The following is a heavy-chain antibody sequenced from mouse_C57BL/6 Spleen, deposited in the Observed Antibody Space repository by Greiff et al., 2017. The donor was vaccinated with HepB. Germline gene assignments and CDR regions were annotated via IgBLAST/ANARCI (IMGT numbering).Heavy chain of an antibody. V-gene: IGHV7-1*01. CDR2: SRNKANDYTT. CDR3: ARDLSGNWYFDV. J-gene: IGHJ1*03. Sequence: EVKVVESGGGLVQSGRSLRLSCATSGFNFSDFYMEWVRQAPGKGLEWIAASRNKANDYTTEYSASVKGRFIVSRDTSQSILYLQMNALRAEDTAIYYCARDLSGNWYFDVWGTGTTVTVSS. CDR1: GFNFSDFY. D-gene: IGHD1-3*01.